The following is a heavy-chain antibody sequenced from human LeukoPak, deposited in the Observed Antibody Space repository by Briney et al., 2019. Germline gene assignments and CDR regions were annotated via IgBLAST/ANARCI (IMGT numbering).Heavy chain of an antibody. J-gene: IGHJ4*02. V-gene: IGHV1-2*02. CDR3: ARGGQPFLGY. Sequence: ASVKVSCKASGYTFTSYGISWVRKAPGQGLEWMGWINPNSGGTNYAQKFQGRVTMTRDTSISTAYMELSRLRSDDTAVYYCARGGQPFLGYWGQGTLVTVSS. CDR2: INPNSGGT. CDR1: GYTFTSYG. D-gene: IGHD3-3*01.